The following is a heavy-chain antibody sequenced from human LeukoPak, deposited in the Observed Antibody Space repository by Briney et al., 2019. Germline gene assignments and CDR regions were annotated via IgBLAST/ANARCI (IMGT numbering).Heavy chain of an antibody. CDR2: ISVYNGNT. V-gene: IGHV1-18*01. CDR3: ARDRPATTVTRTDDAFDI. D-gene: IGHD4-17*01. CDR1: GYTFTSYG. J-gene: IGHJ3*02. Sequence: GASXKVSCKASGYTFTSYGISWVGQAPGQGGEGRGWISVYNGNTNYAQKLQGRGTMTTETYTRTDYIEVRRLREDDRAVYYCARDRPATTVTRTDDAFDIWGQGTMVTVSS.